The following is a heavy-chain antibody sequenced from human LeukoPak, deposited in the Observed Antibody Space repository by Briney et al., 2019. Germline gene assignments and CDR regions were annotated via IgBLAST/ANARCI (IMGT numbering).Heavy chain of an antibody. Sequence: SVKVSCKASGGTFNSYAISWVRQAPGQGLEWMGGIIPIIGTANYAQKFQGRVTITADKSTSTAYMELSSLRSEDTAVYYCARDTSGYCSSTSCYGEFDYWGQGTLVTVSS. J-gene: IGHJ4*02. CDR2: IIPIIGTA. V-gene: IGHV1-69*06. CDR1: GGTFNSYA. D-gene: IGHD2-2*01. CDR3: ARDTSGYCSSTSCYGEFDY.